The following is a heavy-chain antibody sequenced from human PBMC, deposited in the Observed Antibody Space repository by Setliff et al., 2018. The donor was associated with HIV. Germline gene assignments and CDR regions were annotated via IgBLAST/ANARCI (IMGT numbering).Heavy chain of an antibody. Sequence: PGGSLRLSCAASGFTFSKYWMSWVRQAPGKGLEWVASVNPDGSEASSVGSMKGRFTVSRDNAKNSVFLQMNSLRAEDTGVYYCARDWRHGYDLNFDYWGQGTLVTVSS. CDR3: ARDWRHGYDLNFDY. V-gene: IGHV3-7*01. CDR1: GFTFSKYW. CDR2: VNPDGSEA. J-gene: IGHJ4*02. D-gene: IGHD5-12*01.